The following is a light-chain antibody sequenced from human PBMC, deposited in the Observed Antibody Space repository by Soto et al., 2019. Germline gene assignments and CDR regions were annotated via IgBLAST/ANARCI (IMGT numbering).Light chain of an antibody. CDR3: GSYTSATTWV. CDR2: EVS. J-gene: IGLJ3*02. CDR1: TSDVGRYNY. V-gene: IGLV2-14*03. Sequence: QSALTQPASVSGSPGQSITLSCTGTTSDVGRYNYVSWYQQHPGKAPKLMIYEVSNRPSGVSDRFSGSKSGNTASLSISGLQTEDEADYYCGSYTSATTWVFGGGTQLTVL.